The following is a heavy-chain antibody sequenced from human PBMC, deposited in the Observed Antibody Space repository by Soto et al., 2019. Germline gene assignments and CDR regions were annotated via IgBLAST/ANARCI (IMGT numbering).Heavy chain of an antibody. Sequence: QVHLVESGGGVVQPGRSLRLSCAASGFTFRRHAVHWVRQAPGKGLEWVAVVSSDGSAKYYLDSVKGRFTSSRDNSKNTAFLQPNSLSSEDTAVYYCARSRSGAVADSFDSWGQGTLVTVST. CDR3: ARSRSGAVADSFDS. V-gene: IGHV3-30*04. CDR1: GFTFRRHA. CDR2: VSSDGSAK. J-gene: IGHJ4*02. D-gene: IGHD3-10*01.